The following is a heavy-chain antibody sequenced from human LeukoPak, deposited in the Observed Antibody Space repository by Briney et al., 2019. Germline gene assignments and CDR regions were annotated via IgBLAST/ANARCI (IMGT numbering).Heavy chain of an antibody. CDR2: ISAYNGNT. V-gene: IGHV1-18*01. Sequence: ASVKVSCKASGYTFTSYGISWVRQAPGQGLEWMGWISAYNGNTNYAQKLQGRVTMTTDTSTSTAYMELRSLRSDDTAVYYCARFLLNKQWLLLDPWGQGTLVTVSS. J-gene: IGHJ5*02. D-gene: IGHD6-19*01. CDR1: GYTFTSYG. CDR3: ARFLLNKQWLLLDP.